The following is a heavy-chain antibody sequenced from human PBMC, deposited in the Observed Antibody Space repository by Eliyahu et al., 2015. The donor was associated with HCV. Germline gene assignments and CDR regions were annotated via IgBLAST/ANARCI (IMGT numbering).Heavy chain of an antibody. J-gene: IGHJ5*02. V-gene: IGHV1-69*01. CDR3: ARSRESILLLWFGELDT. Sequence: QVQLVQSGAEVKKPGSSVKVSCKASGGTFSSYAISWVRQAPGQGLEWMGGIIPIFGTANYAQKFQGRVTITADESTSTAYMELSSLRSEDTAVYYCARSRESILLLWFGELDTWGQGTLVTVSS. CDR1: GGTFSSYA. CDR2: IIPIFGTA. D-gene: IGHD3-10*01.